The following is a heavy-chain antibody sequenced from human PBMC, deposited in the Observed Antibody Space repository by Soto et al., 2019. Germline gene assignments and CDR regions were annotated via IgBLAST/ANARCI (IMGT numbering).Heavy chain of an antibody. CDR1: GGSISSNY. V-gene: IGHV4-59*12. Sequence: SETLSLTCTVSGGSISSNYWSWIRQPPGKGLEWIGSIYYSGSTNYNPSLKSRVTISVDTSKIQFSLKLTSVTAADTAVYYCARDKITGLFDYWGQGTLVTVSS. D-gene: IGHD2-8*02. J-gene: IGHJ4*02. CDR3: ARDKITGLFDY. CDR2: IYYSGST.